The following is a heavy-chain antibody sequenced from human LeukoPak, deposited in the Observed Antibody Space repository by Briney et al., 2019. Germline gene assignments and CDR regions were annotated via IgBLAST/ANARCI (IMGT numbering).Heavy chain of an antibody. Sequence: PSGTLSLTCAVSGXSISGNNWWSWVRQPPGKGLEWIGEISHSGSTGYNSSLKSRVTISVDKSKNQFSLKLSSVTAADTAVYYCARNMVGETTFDYWGQGTLVTVSS. D-gene: IGHD2/OR15-2a*01. CDR2: ISHSGST. J-gene: IGHJ4*02. CDR3: ARNMVGETTFDY. CDR1: GXSISGNNW. V-gene: IGHV4-4*02.